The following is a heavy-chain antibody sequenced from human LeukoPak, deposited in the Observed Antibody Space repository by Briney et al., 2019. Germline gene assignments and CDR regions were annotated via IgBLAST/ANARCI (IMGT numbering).Heavy chain of an antibody. V-gene: IGHV3-74*01. CDR2: INSDGSST. Sequence: GGSLRLSCAASGFTFSSCWMHWVRQDPGKGLVWVARINSDGSSTSYADSVKGRFTISRDNAKNSLYLQMNSLRAEDTAVYYCARDGDYYDSSGYYYVGYFDLWGRGTLVTVSS. CDR1: GFTFSSCW. CDR3: ARDGDYYDSSGYYYVGYFDL. J-gene: IGHJ2*01. D-gene: IGHD3-22*01.